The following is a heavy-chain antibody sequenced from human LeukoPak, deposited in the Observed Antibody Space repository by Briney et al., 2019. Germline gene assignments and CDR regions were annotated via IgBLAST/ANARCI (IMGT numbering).Heavy chain of an antibody. V-gene: IGHV3-30-3*01. CDR3: ARRGSSGWLLFDY. Sequence: PGGSLRLSCAASGVTFSSYAMHWVRQAPGKGLEWVAVISYGGSNKYYADSVKGRFTISRDNSKNTLYLQMNSLRAEDTAVYYCARRGSSGWLLFDYWGQGTLVTVSS. CDR1: GVTFSSYA. D-gene: IGHD6-19*01. CDR2: ISYGGSNK. J-gene: IGHJ4*02.